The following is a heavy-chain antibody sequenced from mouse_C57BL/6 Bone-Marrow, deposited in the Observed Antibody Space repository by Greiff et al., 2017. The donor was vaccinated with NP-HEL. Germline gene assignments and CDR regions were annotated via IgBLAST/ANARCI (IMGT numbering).Heavy chain of an antibody. CDR1: EYEFPSHD. J-gene: IGHJ1*03. CDR3: ARHGYGTTAIDGYFDV. Sequence: EVQVVESGGGLVQPGESLKLSCESNEYEFPSHDMSWVRKTPEKRLELVAAINSDGGSTYYPDTMERRVIISRDNTKKTLYLQMSSLRSEDTALYYCARHGYGTTAIDGYFDVWGTGTTVTVSS. CDR2: INSDGGST. V-gene: IGHV5-2*01. D-gene: IGHD1-2*01.